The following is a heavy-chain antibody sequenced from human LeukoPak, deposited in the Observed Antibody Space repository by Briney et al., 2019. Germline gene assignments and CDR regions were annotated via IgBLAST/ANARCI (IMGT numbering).Heavy chain of an antibody. CDR2: IYYSGST. CDR1: GGSISSGGYY. Sequence: SEALSLTCTVSGGSISSGGYYWSWIRQHPGKGLEWIGYIYYSGSTYYNPSLKSRVTISVDTSKNQFSLKLSSVTAADTAVYYCARAYCSSTSCLTPTYYYYYGMDVWGQGTTVTVSS. D-gene: IGHD2-2*01. V-gene: IGHV4-31*03. CDR3: ARAYCSSTSCLTPTYYYYYGMDV. J-gene: IGHJ6*02.